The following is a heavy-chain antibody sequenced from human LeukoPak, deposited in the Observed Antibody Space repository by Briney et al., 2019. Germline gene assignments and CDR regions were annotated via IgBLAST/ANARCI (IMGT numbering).Heavy chain of an antibody. CDR2: ISGRGGST. CDR3: AKDLSNYCDSSRAFDI. CDR1: GFTFSSYA. J-gene: IGHJ3*02. Sequence: GGSLRLSCAASGFTFSSYAMSWARQAAGKGLEWVSLISGRGGSTYYADSVKGRVTVSRDNSKNTLYLQMNSLRAEDTAVYYCAKDLSNYCDSSRAFDIWGQGTMVTVSS. V-gene: IGHV3-23*01. D-gene: IGHD3-22*01.